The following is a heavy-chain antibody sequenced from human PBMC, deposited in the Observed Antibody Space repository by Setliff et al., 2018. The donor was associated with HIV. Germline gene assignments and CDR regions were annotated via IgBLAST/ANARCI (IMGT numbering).Heavy chain of an antibody. CDR2: INPNSGGT. J-gene: IGHJ5*02. D-gene: IGHD3-16*01. CDR1: GYTFDAKY. CDR3: ATAGGRSWFDP. Sequence: ASVKVSCKTSGYTFDAKYIHWARQAPGQGLEWMGRINPNSGGTNYARKFQGRVTMTRDTSTSTAYMELNSLRSDDTAVYYCATAGGRSWFDPWGPGTLVTVSS. V-gene: IGHV1-2*06.